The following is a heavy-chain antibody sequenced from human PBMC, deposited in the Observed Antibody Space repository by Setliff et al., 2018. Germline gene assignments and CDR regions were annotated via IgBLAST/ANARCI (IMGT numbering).Heavy chain of an antibody. CDR1: GGSFSTYF. V-gene: IGHV3-11*04. Sequence: PSETLSLTCAVYGGSFSTYFWSWIRQPPGKGLEWVSKTHIDGITVYSDSVKGRSIIYRDNARNSLHLQMNSLRAEDTAIYFCARRLPYYGMDVWGQGTTVTVSS. J-gene: IGHJ6*02. CDR3: ARRLPYYGMDV. CDR2: THIDGITV. D-gene: IGHD2-15*01.